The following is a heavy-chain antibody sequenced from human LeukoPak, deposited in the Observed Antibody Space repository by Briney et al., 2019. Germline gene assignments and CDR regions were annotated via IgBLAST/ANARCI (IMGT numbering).Heavy chain of an antibody. J-gene: IGHJ4*02. CDR1: GGSISSYY. Sequence: SETLSLTCTVSGGSISSYYWSWIRQPPGKGLEWIGYIYYSGSTNYNPSLKSRVTISVDTSKNQFSLKLSSVTAADTAVYYCARDRTTNFDYWGQGTLVTVSS. D-gene: IGHD1-26*01. CDR2: IYYSGST. V-gene: IGHV4-59*01. CDR3: ARDRTTNFDY.